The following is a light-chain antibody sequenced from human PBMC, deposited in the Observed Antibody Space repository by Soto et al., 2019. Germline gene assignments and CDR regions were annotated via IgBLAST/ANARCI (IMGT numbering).Light chain of an antibody. V-gene: IGLV1-40*01. CDR1: ASNIGAGYD. Sequence: QSVLAQPPSVSGAPGQRVTISCTGNASNIGAGYDVHWYQQLPGTAPKLLIFSHINRPSGVSDRFSGSKSGTSASLAITGLQAEDEADYYCQCYDRGLSVVVFGGGTKLTVL. J-gene: IGLJ2*01. CDR3: QCYDRGLSVVV. CDR2: SHI.